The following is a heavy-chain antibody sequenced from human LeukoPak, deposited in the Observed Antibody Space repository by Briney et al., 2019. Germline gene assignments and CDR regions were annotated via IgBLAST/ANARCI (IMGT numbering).Heavy chain of an antibody. CDR2: ISWNSGSI. Sequence: GGSLRLSCAASGFTFDDYAMHWVRQAPGKGLEWVSGISWNSGSIGYADSVKGRFTISRDNAKNSLYLQMNSLRADDTAVYYCVKDSPPRYSGSPPAYWGQGTLVTVSS. CDR1: GFTFDDYA. CDR3: VKDSPPRYSGSPPAY. D-gene: IGHD1-26*01. V-gene: IGHV3-9*01. J-gene: IGHJ4*02.